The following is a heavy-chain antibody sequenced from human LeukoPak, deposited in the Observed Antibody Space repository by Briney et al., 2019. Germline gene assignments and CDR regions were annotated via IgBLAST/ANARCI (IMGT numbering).Heavy chain of an antibody. CDR1: GFTFSSYA. D-gene: IGHD3-10*01. CDR3: ASPPSGSYYPFDY. J-gene: IGHJ4*02. V-gene: IGHV3-30*04. Sequence: QAGGSLRLSCAASGFTFSSYAMHWVRQAPGKGLEWVAVISYDGSNKYYADSVKGRFTISRDNSKNTLYLQMNSLRAEDTAVYCCASPPSGSYYPFDYWGQGTLVTVSS. CDR2: ISYDGSNK.